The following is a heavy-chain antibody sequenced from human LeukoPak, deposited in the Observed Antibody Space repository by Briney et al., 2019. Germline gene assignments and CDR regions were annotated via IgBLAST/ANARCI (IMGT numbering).Heavy chain of an antibody. CDR1: GVSFSGYY. V-gene: IGHV4-34*01. CDR2: INHSGST. D-gene: IGHD3-22*01. J-gene: IGHJ6*03. CDR3: ARGGYYSAAYYMDV. Sequence: PSETLSLTCAVYGVSFSGYYWSWIRQPPGKGLEWIGEINHSGSTNYNPSLKSRVTISVDTSKNQFSLKLSSVTAADTAVHYCARGGYYSAAYYMDVWGKGTTVTVSS.